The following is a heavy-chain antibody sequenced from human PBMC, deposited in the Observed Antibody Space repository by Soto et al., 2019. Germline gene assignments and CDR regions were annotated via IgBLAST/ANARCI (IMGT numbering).Heavy chain of an antibody. CDR3: TLVCSGSIWRWDYYYGMDV. CDR1: GFTFSNAW. CDR2: IKSKTDGGTT. V-gene: IGHV3-15*01. Sequence: PGGSLRLSCAASGFTFSNAWMSWVRQAPGKGLEWVGRIKSKTDGGTTDYAAPVKGRFTISRDDSKNTLSLQMNSLKTEDPAVYYCTLVCSGSIWRWDYYYGMDVWGQGTPVTVSS. D-gene: IGHD6-13*01. J-gene: IGHJ6*02.